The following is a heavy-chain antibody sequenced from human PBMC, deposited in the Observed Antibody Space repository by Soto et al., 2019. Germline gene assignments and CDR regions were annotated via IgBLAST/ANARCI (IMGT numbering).Heavy chain of an antibody. CDR3: ARPVYDFWSGYYGYFDY. Sequence: SETLSLTCTVSGGSISSSSYYWGWIRQPPGKGLEWIGSIYYSGSTYYNPSLKSRVTISVDTSNNQFSLKLSSVTAADTAVYYCARPVYDFWSGYYGYFDYWGQGTLVTVSS. CDR1: GGSISSSSYY. CDR2: IYYSGST. J-gene: IGHJ4*02. D-gene: IGHD3-3*01. V-gene: IGHV4-39*01.